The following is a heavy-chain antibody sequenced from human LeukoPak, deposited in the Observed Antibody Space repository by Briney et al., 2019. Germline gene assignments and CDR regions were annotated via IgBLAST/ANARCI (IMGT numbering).Heavy chain of an antibody. V-gene: IGHV3-74*01. CDR3: ASTPMVRGVALKDAFGM. CDR1: GFTFSSYW. Sequence: GGSLRLSCAASGFTFSSYWMHWVRQAPGKGLVWVSRINSDGSSTSYADSVKGRFTISRDNAKNTLYLQMNSLRAEDTAVYYCASTPMVRGVALKDAFGMWGQGTMVTVSS. D-gene: IGHD3-10*01. CDR2: INSDGSST. J-gene: IGHJ3*02.